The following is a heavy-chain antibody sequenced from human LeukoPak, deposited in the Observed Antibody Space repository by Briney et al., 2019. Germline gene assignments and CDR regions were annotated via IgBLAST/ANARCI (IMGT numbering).Heavy chain of an antibody. D-gene: IGHD5-24*01. Sequence: SETLSLTCTVSGGSISSSSYYWGWIRQPPGKGLEWIGSIYYSGSTYYNPSLKSRVTISVDTSKNQFSLKLSSVTAADTAVYYCARPSRRRDGYNYDYLVYWGQGTLVTVSS. J-gene: IGHJ4*02. CDR3: ARPSRRRDGYNYDYLVY. V-gene: IGHV4-39*07. CDR2: IYYSGST. CDR1: GGSISSSSYY.